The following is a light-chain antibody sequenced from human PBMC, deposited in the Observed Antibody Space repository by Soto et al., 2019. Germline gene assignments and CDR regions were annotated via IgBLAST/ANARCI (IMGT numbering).Light chain of an antibody. V-gene: IGKV3D-15*01. CDR1: QSINRY. J-gene: IGKJ5*01. CDR3: QQYHSWPIT. CDR2: GAS. Sequence: EIVITQYPDTLSVSPGESATLSCRASQSINRYLAWYEQKPGQTPRRGIYGASTWGTGVPPRFTGSGSGSEFTLTVRNLQSQDFAVYYCQQYHSWPITFGQGTRLEI.